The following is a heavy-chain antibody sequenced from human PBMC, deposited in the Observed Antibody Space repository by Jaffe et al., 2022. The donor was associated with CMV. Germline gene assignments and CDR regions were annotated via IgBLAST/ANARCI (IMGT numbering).Heavy chain of an antibody. V-gene: IGHV3-74*01. Sequence: EVQLVESGGGLVQPGGSLRLSCAASGFTFSSYWMHWVRQAPGKGLVWVSRINSDGSSTSYADSVKGRFTISRDNAKNTLYLQMNSLRAEDTAVYYCARRRVVAPGYYYYGMDVWGQGTTVTVSS. CDR2: INSDGSST. D-gene: IGHD2-15*01. J-gene: IGHJ6*02. CDR3: ARRRVVAPGYYYYGMDV. CDR1: GFTFSSYW.